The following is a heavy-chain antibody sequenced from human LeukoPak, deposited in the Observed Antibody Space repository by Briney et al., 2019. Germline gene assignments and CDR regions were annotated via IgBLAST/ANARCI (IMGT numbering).Heavy chain of an antibody. D-gene: IGHD2-2*01. CDR3: ARRRYCSSTSCYGGVDGFDI. V-gene: IGHV5-51*01. CDR2: IYPGDSDT. J-gene: IGHJ3*02. Sequence: GESLKISCKGSGYGFTNYWVGWVRQMPGKGLEWMGIIYPGDSDTRYRPSFQGQVTISADKSFSTAYLQWSSLKPSDTAMYYCARRRYCSSTSCYGGVDGFDIWGQGTMVTVSS. CDR1: GYGFTNYW.